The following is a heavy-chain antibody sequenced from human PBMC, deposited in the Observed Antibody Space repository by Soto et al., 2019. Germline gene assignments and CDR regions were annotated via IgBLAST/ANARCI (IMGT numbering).Heavy chain of an antibody. CDR3: ARDWGPDYHSRGPFDY. CDR1: GFTFSSYW. CDR2: IKQDGSEK. V-gene: IGHV3-7*03. Sequence: GGSLRLSCAASGFTFSSYWMSWVRQAPGKGLEWVANIKQDGSEKYYVDSVKGRFTISRDNAKNSLYLQMNSLRAEDTAVYYCARDWGPDYHSRGPFDYWGQGTLVTVSS. D-gene: IGHD3-22*01. J-gene: IGHJ4*02.